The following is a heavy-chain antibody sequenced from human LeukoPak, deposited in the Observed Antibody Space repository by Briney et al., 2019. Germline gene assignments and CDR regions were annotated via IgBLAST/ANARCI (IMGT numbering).Heavy chain of an antibody. D-gene: IGHD3-10*01. V-gene: IGHV3-30*18. Sequence: GSSLRLSCAASGFTFSSYGMHWVRQAPGKGLEWVAVISYDGSNKYNADSVKGRVTISRDNSKNTLYLQMNSLRAEDTAVYYCAKDRRLDYGSGSYLDYWGQGTLVTVSS. CDR3: AKDRRLDYGSGSYLDY. CDR2: ISYDGSNK. J-gene: IGHJ4*02. CDR1: GFTFSSYG.